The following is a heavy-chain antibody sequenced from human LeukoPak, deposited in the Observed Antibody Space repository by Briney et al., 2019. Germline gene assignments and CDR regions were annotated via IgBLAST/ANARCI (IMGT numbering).Heavy chain of an antibody. J-gene: IGHJ4*02. CDR1: GGSISSSSYY. Sequence: SETLSLTCTVSGGSISSSSYYWGWIRQPPGKGLEWIGSIYYSGSTYYNPSLKSRVTISVDTSKNQFSLKLSSVTAADTAVYYCARVGFIWPHYYFDYWGQGTLVTVSS. D-gene: IGHD1-26*01. V-gene: IGHV4-39*01. CDR3: ARVGFIWPHYYFDY. CDR2: IYYSGST.